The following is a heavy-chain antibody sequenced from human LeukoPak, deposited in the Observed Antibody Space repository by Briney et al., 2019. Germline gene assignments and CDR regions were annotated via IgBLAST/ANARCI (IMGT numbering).Heavy chain of an antibody. CDR3: AKYSSSWYSPFDY. CDR2: ISSSGDTM. Sequence: GGSLRLSCAASGFTFSSYEMNWVRQAPGKGLEWVSYISSSGDTMYYADSVKGRFTISRDNAKNSLYLQMNSLRAEDTAVYYCAKYSSSWYSPFDYWGQGTLVTVSS. V-gene: IGHV3-48*03. J-gene: IGHJ4*02. D-gene: IGHD6-13*01. CDR1: GFTFSSYE.